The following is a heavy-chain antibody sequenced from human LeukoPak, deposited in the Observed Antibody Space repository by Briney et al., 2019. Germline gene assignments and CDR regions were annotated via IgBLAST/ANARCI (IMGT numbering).Heavy chain of an antibody. J-gene: IGHJ4*02. CDR1: GASISTYY. V-gene: IGHV4-4*07. D-gene: IGHD6-19*01. CDR2: IHTSGST. Sequence: PSETLSVTCVVPGASISTYYWCAIRQPAGKGLEWIGRIHTSGSTNYNPSLKSRVTMSLDTSKNQFSLKLTSVTAADTAVYYCERDPRSSGWGFRYWGQGALVTVSS. CDR3: ERDPRSSGWGFRY.